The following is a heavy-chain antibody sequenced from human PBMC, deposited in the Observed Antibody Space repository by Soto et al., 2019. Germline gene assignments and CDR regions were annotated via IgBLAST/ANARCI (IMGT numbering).Heavy chain of an antibody. CDR3: ARVYYYGPGNYLDY. V-gene: IGHV3-48*01. CDR2: ISRTSTI. J-gene: IGHJ4*02. CDR1: GFTFSGFS. D-gene: IGHD3-10*01. Sequence: VHLVESGGGLVQPGGSLRLSCAASGFTFSGFSMNWVRQAPGKGLEWVSYISRTSTIYQADSVKGRFTISRDNAKNSLYLQMNSLRVEDTAVYYCARVYYYGPGNYLDYWGQGTLVTVSS.